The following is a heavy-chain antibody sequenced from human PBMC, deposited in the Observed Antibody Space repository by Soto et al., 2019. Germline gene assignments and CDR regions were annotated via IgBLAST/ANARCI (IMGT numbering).Heavy chain of an antibody. CDR1: GYTFTSYG. Sequence: ASVKVSCKASGYTFTSYGISWVRQAPGQGLEWMGWISAYNGNTNYAQKLQGRVTMTTDTSTSTADMELRRLRSDDTAVDDCARGVAPFDFWSGYRRHDAFDIWGQGTMVTVSS. V-gene: IGHV1-18*01. D-gene: IGHD3-3*01. CDR2: ISAYNGNT. CDR3: ARGVAPFDFWSGYRRHDAFDI. J-gene: IGHJ3*02.